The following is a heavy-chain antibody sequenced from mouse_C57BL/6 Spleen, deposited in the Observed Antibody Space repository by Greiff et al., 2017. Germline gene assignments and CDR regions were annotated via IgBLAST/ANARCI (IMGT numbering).Heavy chain of an antibody. D-gene: IGHD2-4*01. CDR1: GFTFSDYY. Sequence: EVKLMESEGGLVQPGSSMKLSCTASGFTFSDYYMAWVRQVPEKGLEWVANINYDGSSTYYLDSLKSRFIISRDNAKNILYLQMSSLKSEDTATYYCARERAYDYHYAMDYWGQGTSVTVSS. CDR3: ARERAYDYHYAMDY. V-gene: IGHV5-16*01. J-gene: IGHJ4*01. CDR2: INYDGSST.